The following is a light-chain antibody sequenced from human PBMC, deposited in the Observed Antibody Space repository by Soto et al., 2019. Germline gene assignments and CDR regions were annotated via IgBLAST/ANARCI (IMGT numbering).Light chain of an antibody. CDR3: SSYSSTSALGV. CDR2: EVS. Sequence: QSALTQPASVSGSPGQSITISCTGTSSEIGVYNYVSWYQQHPGKAPKLIIYEVSNRPSGVSDRFSASKSGNTASLTISGLQTEDEADYYCSSYSSTSALGVFGGGTKLTVL. CDR1: SSEIGVYNY. J-gene: IGLJ3*02. V-gene: IGLV2-14*01.